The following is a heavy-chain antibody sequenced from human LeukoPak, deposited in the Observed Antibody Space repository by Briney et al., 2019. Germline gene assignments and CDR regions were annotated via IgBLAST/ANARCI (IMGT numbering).Heavy chain of an antibody. J-gene: IGHJ4*02. V-gene: IGHV4-59*01. Sequence: SETLSLTCTVSGGSISSYYWSWIRHPPRKGLEWIWYIYYSGSTNNNPSLNSRVTISVYTPKNQFSLYLISLSAADTAAYYSVREWIAVARRYFDYWGRGTLVTVPS. CDR1: GGSISSYY. D-gene: IGHD6-19*01. CDR3: VREWIAVARRYFDY. CDR2: IYYSGST.